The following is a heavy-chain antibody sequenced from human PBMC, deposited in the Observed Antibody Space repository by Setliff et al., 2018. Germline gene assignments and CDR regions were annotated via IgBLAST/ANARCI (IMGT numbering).Heavy chain of an antibody. Sequence: SETLSLTCTVSGGSNSSGGYYWRWVCQHPGKGLEWIGYIYYSGSTYYNPSLKSRVTISVDTSKDQFSLQLGSVSAADTAVYYCAGVPRFTDMRNAFDIWRQGLMVAV. CDR2: IYYSGST. CDR1: GGSNSSGGYY. D-gene: IGHD2-15*01. J-gene: IGHJ3*02. V-gene: IGHV4-31*03. CDR3: AGVPRFTDMRNAFDI.